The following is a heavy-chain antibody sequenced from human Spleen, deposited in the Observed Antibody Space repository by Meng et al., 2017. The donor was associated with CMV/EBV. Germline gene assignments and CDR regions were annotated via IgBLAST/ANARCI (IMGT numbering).Heavy chain of an antibody. J-gene: IGHJ4*02. V-gene: IGHV3-30*04. D-gene: IGHD2-15*01. Sequence: GESLKISCAASGFTFGSFAMHWVRQAPGKGLEWVAVVSYDVTNKYYANSVKGRFTISRDNSNNTLYLHMNSLRAEDTAVYFCARGELFCSGGSCYQHTDYWGRGTLVTVSS. CDR2: VSYDVTNK. CDR1: GFTFGSFA. CDR3: ARGELFCSGGSCYQHTDY.